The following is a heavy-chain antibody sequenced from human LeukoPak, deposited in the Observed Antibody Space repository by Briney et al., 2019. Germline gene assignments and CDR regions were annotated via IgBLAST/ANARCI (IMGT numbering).Heavy chain of an antibody. J-gene: IGHJ6*03. D-gene: IGHD5-18*01. CDR3: ARRGYSYGPGGYYYYMDV. CDR2: IYPGESDT. CDR1: GYSFTSYW. V-gene: IGHV5-51*01. Sequence: ESLKISCKGSGYSFTSYWIGWVRQMPGKGLEWMGIIYPGESDTRYSPSFQGQVTISADKSISTAYLQWSSLKASDTAMYYCARRGYSYGPGGYYYYMDVWGKGTTVTVSS.